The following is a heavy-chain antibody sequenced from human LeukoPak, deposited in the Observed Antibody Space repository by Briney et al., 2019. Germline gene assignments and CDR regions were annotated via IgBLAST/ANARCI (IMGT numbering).Heavy chain of an antibody. Sequence: SVKVSCKASGGTSSSYAISWVRQAPGQGLEWMGGIIPIFGTANYAQKFQGRVTITADESTSTAYMELSSLRSEDTAVYYCARELYYDATIGYWGQGTLVTVSS. CDR3: ARELYYDATIGY. CDR1: GGTSSSYA. CDR2: IIPIFGTA. V-gene: IGHV1-69*13. J-gene: IGHJ4*02. D-gene: IGHD3-3*01.